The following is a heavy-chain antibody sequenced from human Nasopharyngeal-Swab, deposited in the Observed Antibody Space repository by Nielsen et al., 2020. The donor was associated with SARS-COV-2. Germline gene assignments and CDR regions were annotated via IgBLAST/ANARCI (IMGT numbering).Heavy chain of an antibody. V-gene: IGHV3-74*01. Sequence: GESLKISCAASGFSFSTFWMHWVRQVPGEGLVWVSRIHTDGRRTNYAESVKGRFTISRDNVKNMLYLQMNNLRPEDTAVYYCARDLGGFGGYWGQGTLVTVSS. CDR2: IHTDGRRT. J-gene: IGHJ4*02. CDR1: GFSFSTFW. D-gene: IGHD4-23*01. CDR3: ARDLGGFGGY.